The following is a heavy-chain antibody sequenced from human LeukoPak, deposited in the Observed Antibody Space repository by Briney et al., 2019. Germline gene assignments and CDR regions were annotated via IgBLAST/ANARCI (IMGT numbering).Heavy chain of an antibody. V-gene: IGHV3-30*18. Sequence: PGRSLRLPCAASGFTFSSYGMHWVRQAPNKGLEWVAVISYDGSNKYYADSVKGRFTISRDNSKNTLYLQMNSLRAEDTAVYYCAKGDRGYSYGPDYWGQGTLVTVSS. J-gene: IGHJ4*02. CDR3: AKGDRGYSYGPDY. CDR2: ISYDGSNK. D-gene: IGHD5-18*01. CDR1: GFTFSSYG.